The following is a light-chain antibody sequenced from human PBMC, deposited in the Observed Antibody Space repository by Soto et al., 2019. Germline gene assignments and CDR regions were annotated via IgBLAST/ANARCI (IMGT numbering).Light chain of an antibody. CDR2: DAS. V-gene: IGKV3-11*01. CDR1: QSISTY. Sequence: EIVLTQSPATLSLSPGERASLSCRASQSISTYLAWYQHKPGQAPRLLIYDASNRATGIPARFSGSGSGTDFTFNISSLEPEDFAVYYCQQRTDWPLFGPGTKVDMK. J-gene: IGKJ3*01. CDR3: QQRTDWPL.